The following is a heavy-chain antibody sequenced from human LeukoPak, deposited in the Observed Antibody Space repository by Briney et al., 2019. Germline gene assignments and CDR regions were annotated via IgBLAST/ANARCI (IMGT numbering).Heavy chain of an antibody. V-gene: IGHV3-30*18. CDR1: GFTFSSYG. D-gene: IGHD1-26*01. CDR3: AKDRGSYYFDY. J-gene: IGHJ4*02. Sequence: PGGSLRLSCEASGFTFSSYGMHWVRQAPGKGLEWVAVISYDGRNKYYADSVKGRFTISRDNSKNTLYLQMNSLRAEDTAVYYCAKDRGSYYFDYWGQGTLVTVSS. CDR2: ISYDGRNK.